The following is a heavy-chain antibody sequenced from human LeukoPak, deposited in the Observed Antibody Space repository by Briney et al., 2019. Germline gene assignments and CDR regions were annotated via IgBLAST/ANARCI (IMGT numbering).Heavy chain of an antibody. J-gene: IGHJ5*02. V-gene: IGHV1-2*02. Sequence: GASVKVSCKASGYTFTGYYMHWVRQAPGQGLEWMGWINPNSGGTNYAQKFQGRVTLTRDTSISTAYMELSRLRSDDTAVYYCARVLRRRGYYDILTGYSPWGQGTLVTVSS. CDR1: GYTFTGYY. D-gene: IGHD3-9*01. CDR2: INPNSGGT. CDR3: ARVLRRRGYYDILTGYSP.